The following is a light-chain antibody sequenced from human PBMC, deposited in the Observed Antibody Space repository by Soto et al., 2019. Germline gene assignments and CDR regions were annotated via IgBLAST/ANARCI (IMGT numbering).Light chain of an antibody. J-gene: IGKJ1*01. CDR3: QQYQTYWS. Sequence: DIQMTQSPSTLSASVGDRVTITCRASQSVSSWLAWYQQKPGKAPKVLIYRASTLETGVPSRFSDSGSGTEFTLTISSLQPDDFAIYYCQQYQTYWSFGQGTNVEIK. V-gene: IGKV1-5*03. CDR1: QSVSSW. CDR2: RAS.